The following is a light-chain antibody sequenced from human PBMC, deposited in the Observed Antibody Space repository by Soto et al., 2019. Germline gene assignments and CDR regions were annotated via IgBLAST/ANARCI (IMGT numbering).Light chain of an antibody. CDR2: DVA. V-gene: IGLV2-11*01. Sequence: QSALTQPRSVSGSPGQSVTISCTGTRRDVGGYNYVSWYQQLPGKVPKLMIFDVAKRPSGVPDRFSGSKSGTTASLTISGLQAEDEADYYCCSYGGNYVIFGGGTKVTVL. CDR3: CSYGGNYVI. CDR1: RRDVGGYNY. J-gene: IGLJ2*01.